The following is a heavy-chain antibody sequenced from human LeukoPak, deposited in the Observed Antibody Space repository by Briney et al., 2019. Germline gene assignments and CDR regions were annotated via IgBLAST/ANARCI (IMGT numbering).Heavy chain of an antibody. V-gene: IGHV3-23*01. CDR2: ISGSGGST. D-gene: IGHD3-16*01. Sequence: PGGSLRLSCAASGFTFSSYAMSWVRQAPGKGLEWVSAISGSGGSTYYADPVKGRFTISRDNSKNTLYLQMNSLRAEDTAVYYCANWALPINFPFDYWGQGTLVTVSS. CDR3: ANWALPINFPFDY. J-gene: IGHJ4*02. CDR1: GFTFSSYA.